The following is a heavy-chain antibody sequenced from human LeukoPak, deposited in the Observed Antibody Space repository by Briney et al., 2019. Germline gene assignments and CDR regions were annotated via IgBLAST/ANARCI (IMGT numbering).Heavy chain of an antibody. V-gene: IGHV4-59*01. CDR2: IDDSGNT. D-gene: IGHD3-10*01. Sequence: SETLSLTCTVSGGSISRYYWSWIRRPPGKGLEWIGYIDDSGNTNYNPSLKSQVTISVDESKNQFSLKLSFVTAADTAMYYCARSDYHNSGSHTVFDAFDIWGQGTRVTVSS. CDR3: ARSDYHNSGSHTVFDAFDI. J-gene: IGHJ3*02. CDR1: GGSISRYY.